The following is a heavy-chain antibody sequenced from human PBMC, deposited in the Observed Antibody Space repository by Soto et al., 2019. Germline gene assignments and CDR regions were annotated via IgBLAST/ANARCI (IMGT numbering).Heavy chain of an antibody. Sequence: PGGSLRLSCAASGFTFSSYAMSWVRQAPGKGLERVSAISGSGGSTYYADSVKGRFTISRDNSKNTLFLQMNSLRAEDTAVYYCAKDRSVVLMVYASTDAFDIWGQGTMVTVSS. CDR2: ISGSGGST. V-gene: IGHV3-23*01. CDR3: AKDRSVVLMVYASTDAFDI. D-gene: IGHD2-8*01. J-gene: IGHJ3*02. CDR1: GFTFSSYA.